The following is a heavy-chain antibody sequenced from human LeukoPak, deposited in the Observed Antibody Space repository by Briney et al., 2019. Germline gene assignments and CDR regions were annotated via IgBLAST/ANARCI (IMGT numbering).Heavy chain of an antibody. Sequence: GGALRLSCAASGFTLSNYAMSWVRQAPGEGLEWVSTIRGSGSSTYYADSVKGRFTISRDNSKNTLYLQMNSLRAEDTAVYFCAKDPGQIRSFDYWGQGTLVTVSS. D-gene: IGHD1-14*01. CDR1: GFTLSNYA. V-gene: IGHV3-23*01. CDR2: IRGSGSST. J-gene: IGHJ4*02. CDR3: AKDPGQIRSFDY.